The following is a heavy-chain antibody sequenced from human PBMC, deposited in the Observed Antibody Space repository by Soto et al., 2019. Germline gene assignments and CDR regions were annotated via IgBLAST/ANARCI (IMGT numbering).Heavy chain of an antibody. CDR2: IIPTLDTT. CDR1: GGTFSSYT. D-gene: IGHD3-10*01. J-gene: IGHJ1*01. V-gene: IGHV1-69*08. Sequence: QVQLVQSGAEVKKPGSSVKVSCKASGGTFSSYTINWVRQAPGQGLEWMGRIIPTLDTTNYAQKFQGRVTITADKSTSTAHMELSRLTSQDTAVYYCASSGSGSVYSANRFWGQGTLVTVSS. CDR3: ASSGSGSVYSANRF.